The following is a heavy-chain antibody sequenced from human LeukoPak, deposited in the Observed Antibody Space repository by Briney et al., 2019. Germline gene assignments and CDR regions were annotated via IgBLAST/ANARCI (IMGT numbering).Heavy chain of an antibody. CDR2: INWNGGST. CDR3: ARDVGSSWYEDY. Sequence: GGSLRLSCAASGFTFDDYGMSWVRQPPGKGLEWVSGINWNGGSTGYADSVKGRFTISRDNAKNSLYLQMNSLRAEDAALYYCARDVGSSWYEDYWGQGTLVTVSS. V-gene: IGHV3-20*04. CDR1: GFTFDDYG. J-gene: IGHJ4*02. D-gene: IGHD6-13*01.